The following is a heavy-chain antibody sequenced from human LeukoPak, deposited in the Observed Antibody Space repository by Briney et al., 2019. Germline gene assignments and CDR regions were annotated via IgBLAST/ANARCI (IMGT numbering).Heavy chain of an antibody. CDR2: IYYSGST. CDR1: GGSISSYY. CDR3: ARERFLVAGTGLDY. J-gene: IGHJ4*02. Sequence: SETLSLTCTVSGGSISSYYWSWIRQPPGKGLEWIGYIYYSGSTNYNPSLKSRVTISVDTSKNQFSLKLSSVTAADTAVYYCARERFLVAGTGLDYWGQGTLVTVSS. D-gene: IGHD6-19*01. V-gene: IGHV4-59*01.